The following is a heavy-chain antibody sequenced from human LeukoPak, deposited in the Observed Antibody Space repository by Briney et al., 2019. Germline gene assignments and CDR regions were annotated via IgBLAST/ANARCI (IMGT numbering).Heavy chain of an antibody. Sequence: GGSLRLSCAASGFTFSSYEMNWVRQAPGKGLEWVSYISSSGSTIYYADSVKGRFTTSRDNSKNTLYLQMNSLRAEDTAVYYCAKDLTVDAFDIWGQGTMVTVSS. CDR2: ISSSGSTI. CDR1: GFTFSSYE. D-gene: IGHD2-8*02. V-gene: IGHV3-48*03. CDR3: AKDLTVDAFDI. J-gene: IGHJ3*02.